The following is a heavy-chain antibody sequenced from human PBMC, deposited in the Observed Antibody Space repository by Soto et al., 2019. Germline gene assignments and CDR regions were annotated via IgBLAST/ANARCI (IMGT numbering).Heavy chain of an antibody. V-gene: IGHV3-30*09. CDR3: ARRTPGP. CDR1: GFIFSNYA. CDR2: ISYDGNNI. J-gene: IGHJ5*02. Sequence: QEQLVESGGGVVQPGRSLSLSCVASGFIFSNYAMHWVRQAPGQGLAWVAVISYDGNNIYYADSVKGRFAISRDNSRNTLSLEMPSLTVDDTAVYYCARRTPGPWGQGTLVTVSS.